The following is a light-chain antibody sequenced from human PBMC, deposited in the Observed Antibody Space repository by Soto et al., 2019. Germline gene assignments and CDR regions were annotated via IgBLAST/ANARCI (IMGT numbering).Light chain of an antibody. CDR2: DAS. CDR3: QQRRNWILT. CDR1: QSVSSY. V-gene: IGKV3-11*01. Sequence: EIVLTQSPATLSLSPGERATLSCRASQSVSSYLAWYQQKPGQAPRLLIYDASNRATGIPARFSGSGSGTDFTLPISSLEPEDFAVSSCQQRRNWILTFGGGTKVEIK. J-gene: IGKJ4*01.